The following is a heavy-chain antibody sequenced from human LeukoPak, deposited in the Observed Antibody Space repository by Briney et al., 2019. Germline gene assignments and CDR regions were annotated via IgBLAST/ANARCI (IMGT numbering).Heavy chain of an antibody. Sequence: GASVKVSCKTSGGTFSSYAISWVRQAPGQGLEWIGDIIPIFDTANYAQKFQGRVTITADESATTSYMELSSLRSEDTAVYYCASATLRCSGGSCYEMDVWGKGTTVTVSS. CDR2: IIPIFDTA. D-gene: IGHD2-15*01. CDR3: ASATLRCSGGSCYEMDV. CDR1: GGTFSSYA. J-gene: IGHJ6*04. V-gene: IGHV1-69*13.